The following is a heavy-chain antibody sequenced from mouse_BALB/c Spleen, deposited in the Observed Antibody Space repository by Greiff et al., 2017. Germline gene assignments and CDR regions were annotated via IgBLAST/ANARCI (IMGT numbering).Heavy chain of an antibody. D-gene: IGHD2-3*01. Sequence: EVQGVESGGGLVKPGGSLKLSCAASGFTFSSYAMSWVRQTPEKRLEWVATISSGGSYTYYPDSVKGRFTISRDNAKNTLYLQMSSLRSEDTAMYYCARTGDGLYVMDYWGQGTSVTVSS. J-gene: IGHJ4*01. CDR1: GFTFSSYA. CDR3: ARTGDGLYVMDY. CDR2: ISSGGSYT. V-gene: IGHV5-9-3*01.